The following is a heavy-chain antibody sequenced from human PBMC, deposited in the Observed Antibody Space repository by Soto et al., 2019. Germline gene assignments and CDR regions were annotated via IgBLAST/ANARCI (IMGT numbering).Heavy chain of an antibody. D-gene: IGHD2-2*01. CDR2: ISGNGGST. Sequence: PGGFLRLSCAASGFTFINHAMSWVRQAPGKGLEWVSTISGNGGSTYYADSVKGRFTISRDNSKNMLFLQINSLRDDDSAVYYCAKRPASIITFDYWGQGTPVTVSS. CDR3: AKRPASIITFDY. J-gene: IGHJ4*02. V-gene: IGHV3-23*01. CDR1: GFTFINHA.